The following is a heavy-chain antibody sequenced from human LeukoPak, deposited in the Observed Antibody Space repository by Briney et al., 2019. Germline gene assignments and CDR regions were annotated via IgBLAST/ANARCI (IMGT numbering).Heavy chain of an antibody. V-gene: IGHV3-7*01. J-gene: IGHJ4*02. CDR3: ARDLLFVDSSGYDY. CDR2: IKEDGSEK. D-gene: IGHD3-22*01. CDR1: GFTFSIYG. Sequence: GGSLRLSCAASGFTFSIYGMSWVRQAPGKGLEWVADIKEDGSEKYYVDSVKGRFTISRDNAKNSLYLQMDSLRAEDTAVYYCARDLLFVDSSGYDYWGQGSLVSVSS.